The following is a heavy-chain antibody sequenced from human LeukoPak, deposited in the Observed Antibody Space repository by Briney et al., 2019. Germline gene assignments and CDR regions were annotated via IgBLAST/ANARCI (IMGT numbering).Heavy chain of an antibody. V-gene: IGHV4-34*01. CDR3: ARAPPRPYYYYYYGMDV. CDR2: INHSGST. CDR1: GFTFSSYW. J-gene: IGHJ6*04. Sequence: LRLSCAASGFTFSSYWMSWVRQAPGKGLEWIGEINHSGSTNYNPSLKSRVTISVDTSKNQFSLKLSSVTAADTAVYYCARAPPRPYYYYYYGMDVWGKGTTVTVSS.